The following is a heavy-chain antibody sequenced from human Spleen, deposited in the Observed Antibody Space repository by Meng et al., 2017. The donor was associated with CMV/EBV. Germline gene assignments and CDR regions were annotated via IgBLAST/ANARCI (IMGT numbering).Heavy chain of an antibody. CDR3: AKDRSSGYSNTPAFDI. D-gene: IGHD3-22*01. CDR1: GFTFDDYA. CDR2: INWNSGTI. V-gene: IGHV3-9*01. Sequence: GGSLRLSCAASGFTFDDYAMHWVRQAPGKGLEWVSGINWNSGTIGYADSVRGRFTISRDNAKNSLYLQMNSLGAEDTAFYYCAKDRSSGYSNTPAFDIWGQGTVVTVSS. J-gene: IGHJ3*02.